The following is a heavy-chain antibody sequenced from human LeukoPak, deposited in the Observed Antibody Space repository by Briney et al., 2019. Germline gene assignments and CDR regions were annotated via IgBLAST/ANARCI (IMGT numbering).Heavy chain of an antibody. CDR1: GLSFGTHG. Sequence: WGSLRLSCAASGLSFGTHGMSWVRQGPGKGLEWVSALDGTGTSIYYADSVKGRFTISRDNSKNTLFLQMNSLRAEDTAIYYCAKDSPILTVWGQGTMVTVSS. J-gene: IGHJ3*01. CDR3: AKDSPILTV. V-gene: IGHV3-23*01. CDR2: LDGTGTSI. D-gene: IGHD3-9*01.